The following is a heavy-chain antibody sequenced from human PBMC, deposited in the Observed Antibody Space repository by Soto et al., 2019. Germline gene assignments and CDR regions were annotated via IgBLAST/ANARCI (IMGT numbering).Heavy chain of an antibody. CDR3: ASTRDSSRFNTYYFVWSGYYSPDAFDC. V-gene: IGHV4-34*01. CDR1: GGSFSGYY. Sequence: PSETLSLTCAVYGGSFSGYYWSWIRQPPGKGLEWIGEINHSGSTNYNPSLKSRVTISVDTSKNQFSLKLSSVTAADTAVYYCASTRDSSRFNTYYFVWSGYYSPDAFDCWGKGTMVTVAS. J-gene: IGHJ3*01. CDR2: INHSGST. D-gene: IGHD3-3*01.